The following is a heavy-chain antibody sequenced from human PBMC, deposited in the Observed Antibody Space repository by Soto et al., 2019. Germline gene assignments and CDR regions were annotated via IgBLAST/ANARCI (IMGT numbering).Heavy chain of an antibody. CDR2: INSDGSST. V-gene: IGHV3-74*01. D-gene: IGHD1-26*01. Sequence: EVQLVESGGGLVQPGGSLRLSCAASGFTFSSHWMHWVRQAPGKGLVWVSSINSDGSSTSYADSVKGRFTISRDNAKNTLYLQMNSLRAEDTAVYYCARGGSLNWYFDLWGRGTLVTVSS. J-gene: IGHJ2*01. CDR3: ARGGSLNWYFDL. CDR1: GFTFSSHW.